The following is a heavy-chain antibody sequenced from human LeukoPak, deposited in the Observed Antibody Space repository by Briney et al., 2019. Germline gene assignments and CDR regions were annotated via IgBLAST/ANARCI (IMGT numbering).Heavy chain of an antibody. D-gene: IGHD3-22*01. V-gene: IGHV3-23*01. CDR2: ISGSGGST. CDR3: AKDEGSMIVVGVFDY. Sequence: GGSLRLSCAASGFTFSSYAMSWVRQAPGKGLEWASAISGSGGSTYYADSVKGRSTISRDDSKNTLYLQMNSLRAEDTAVYYCAKDEGSMIVVGVFDYWGQGTLVTVSS. J-gene: IGHJ4*02. CDR1: GFTFSSYA.